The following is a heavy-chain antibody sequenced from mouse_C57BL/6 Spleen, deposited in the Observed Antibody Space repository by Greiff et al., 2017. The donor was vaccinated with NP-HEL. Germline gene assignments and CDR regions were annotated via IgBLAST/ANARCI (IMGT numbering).Heavy chain of an antibody. V-gene: IGHV1-82*01. D-gene: IGHD2-4*01. CDR1: GYAFSSSW. CDR2: IYPGDGDT. J-gene: IGHJ2*01. Sequence: QVQLQQSGPELVKPGASVKISCKASGYAFSSSWMNWVKQRPGKGLEWIGRIYPGDGDTNYNGKFKGKATLTADKSSSTAYMQLSSLTSEDSAVYFCARSSIYYDYDDYFDYWGKGTTLTVSS. CDR3: ARSSIYYDYDDYFDY.